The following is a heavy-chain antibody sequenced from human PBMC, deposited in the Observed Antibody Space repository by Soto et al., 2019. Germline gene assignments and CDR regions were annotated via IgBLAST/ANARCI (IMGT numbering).Heavy chain of an antibody. CDR2: IYYSGST. V-gene: IGHV4-31*03. CDR1: GGSVSSGDYY. CDR3: TRDHSSGSWGAFDL. Sequence: SETLSLTCTVSGGSVSSGDYYWSWIRQHPGKGLEWIGYIYYSGSTYYNPSLKSRVTISVDTSKNQLSLKLSTVTAADTAVYYCTRDHSSGSWGAFDLWGQGTMVTVSS. D-gene: IGHD6-19*01. J-gene: IGHJ3*01.